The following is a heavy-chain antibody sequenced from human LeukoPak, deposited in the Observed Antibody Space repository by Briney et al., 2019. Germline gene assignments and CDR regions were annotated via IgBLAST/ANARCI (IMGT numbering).Heavy chain of an antibody. J-gene: IGHJ4*02. Sequence: ASVKVSCKASGYTFTSYGISWVRQAPGQGLEWIGWISAYNGNTNYAQKLQGRVTMTTDTSTSTAYMELRSLRSDDTAVYYCARVVGAFVVVPAAIDYWGQGTLVTVSS. CDR1: GYTFTSYG. D-gene: IGHD2-2*01. CDR2: ISAYNGNT. V-gene: IGHV1-18*01. CDR3: ARVVGAFVVVPAAIDY.